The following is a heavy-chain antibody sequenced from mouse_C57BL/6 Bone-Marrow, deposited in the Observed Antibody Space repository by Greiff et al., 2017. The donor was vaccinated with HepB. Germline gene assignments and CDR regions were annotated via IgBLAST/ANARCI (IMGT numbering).Heavy chain of an antibody. J-gene: IGHJ4*01. CDR2: ISNLAYSI. CDR3: ARQGTAQATGAMDY. Sequence: EVQGVASGGGLVQPGGSLKLSCAASGFTFSDYGMAWVRQAPRKGPEWVAFISNLAYSIYYADTVTGRFTISRENAKNTLYLEMSSLRSEDTALYYCARQGTAQATGAMDYWGQGTSVTVSS. V-gene: IGHV5-15*01. CDR1: GFTFSDYG. D-gene: IGHD3-2*02.